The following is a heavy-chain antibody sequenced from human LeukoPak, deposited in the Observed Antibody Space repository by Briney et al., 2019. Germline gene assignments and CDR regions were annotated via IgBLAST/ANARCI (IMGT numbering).Heavy chain of an antibody. J-gene: IGHJ5*02. Sequence: SQTLSLTCTVSGGPISSGGYYWSWIRQHPGKGLEWIGYIYYSGSTYYNPSLKSRVTISVDTSKNQFSLKLSSVTAADTAVYYCARDRRPYYYDSSGGDAWFDPWGQGTLVTVSS. D-gene: IGHD3-22*01. CDR1: GGPISSGGYY. V-gene: IGHV4-31*03. CDR3: ARDRRPYYYDSSGGDAWFDP. CDR2: IYYSGST.